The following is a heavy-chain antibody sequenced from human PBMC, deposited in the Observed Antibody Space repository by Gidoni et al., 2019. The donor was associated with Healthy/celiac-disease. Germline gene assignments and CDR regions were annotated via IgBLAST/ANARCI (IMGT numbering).Heavy chain of an antibody. J-gene: IGHJ6*02. D-gene: IGHD2-2*01. Sequence: QVQLQQWGAGLLKPSETLSLTCAVYGGSFSGYYWSWLRQPPGKGLEWIGEINHSGSTNYNPSLKSRVTISVDTSKNQFSLKLSSVTAADTAVYYCARRPKRDGRRYCSSTSCSHYYYYYGMDVWGQGTTVTVSS. CDR1: GGSFSGYY. CDR2: INHSGST. CDR3: ARRPKRDGRRYCSSTSCSHYYYYYGMDV. V-gene: IGHV4-34*01.